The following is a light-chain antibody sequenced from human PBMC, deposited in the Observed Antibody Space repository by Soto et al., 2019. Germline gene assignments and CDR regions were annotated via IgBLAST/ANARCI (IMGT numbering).Light chain of an antibody. CDR3: AAWDNRLSGPT. CDR1: NSNIGSNH. CDR2: KNK. J-gene: IGLJ2*01. Sequence: QSVLTQPPSASGTPGQRVTISCSGGNSNIGSNHVYWYQQIPGTAPKLLIFKNKHRPSGVPDRFSGSKSGTSASLAISGLRSDDEADYYCAAWDNRLSGPTFGGGTKLTVL. V-gene: IGLV1-47*01.